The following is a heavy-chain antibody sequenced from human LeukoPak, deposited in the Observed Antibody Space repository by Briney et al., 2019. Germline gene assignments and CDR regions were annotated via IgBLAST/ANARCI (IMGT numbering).Heavy chain of an antibody. V-gene: IGHV4-4*02. J-gene: IGHJ4*02. CDR1: GGSISSNNW. Sequence: SETLSLTCAVSGGSISSNNWWSWVRQPPGQGLEWIGEIYHSGSNNYNPSLKSRVTISVDKSKNQLSLKMSSVTAADTAVYYCARDVGARLSGYWGQGTLVTVSS. D-gene: IGHD6-6*01. CDR3: ARDVGARLSGY. CDR2: IYHSGSN.